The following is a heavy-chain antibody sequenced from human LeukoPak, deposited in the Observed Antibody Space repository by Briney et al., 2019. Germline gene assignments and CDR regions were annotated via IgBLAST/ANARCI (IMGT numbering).Heavy chain of an antibody. CDR2: ISYDGHNQ. D-gene: IGHD3-22*01. CDR3: AKTNGYYSD. V-gene: IGHV3-33*06. CDR1: GFTFSTYD. Sequence: PGRSLRLSCAASGFTFSTYDIHWVRQAPGKGLEWVALISYDGHNQNYVDSVRGRFTISRDNSKNSLSLQVSSLRAEDTAVYYCAKTNGYYSDWGQGTLVTVSS. J-gene: IGHJ4*02.